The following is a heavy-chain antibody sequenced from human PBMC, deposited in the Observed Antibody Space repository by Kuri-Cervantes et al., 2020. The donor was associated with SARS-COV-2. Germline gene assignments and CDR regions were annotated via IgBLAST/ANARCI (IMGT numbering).Heavy chain of an antibody. V-gene: IGHV1-69*13. Sequence: SVKVSCKASGGTFSSYAISWLRHAPGQGLEWRGGIIPIFGTANYAQKFQGRVTITADESTSPAYMELSSLRSEDTAVYYCARDWRYCSSTSCLNWFDPWGQGTLVTVSS. CDR3: ARDWRYCSSTSCLNWFDP. D-gene: IGHD2-2*01. CDR2: IIPIFGTA. CDR1: GGTFSSYA. J-gene: IGHJ5*02.